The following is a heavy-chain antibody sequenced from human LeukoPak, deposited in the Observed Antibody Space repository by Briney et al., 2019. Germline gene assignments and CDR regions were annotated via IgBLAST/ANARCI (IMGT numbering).Heavy chain of an antibody. V-gene: IGHV3-21*01. CDR3: ARDGSIAVAGTPDDAFDI. Sequence: GGSLRLSCAASGSTFSSYSMNWVRQAPGKGLEWVSSISSSSSYIYYADSVKGRFTISRDNAKNSLYLQMNSLRAEDTAVYYCARDGSIAVAGTPDDAFDIWGQGTMVTVSS. CDR2: ISSSSSYI. D-gene: IGHD6-19*01. CDR1: GSTFSSYS. J-gene: IGHJ3*02.